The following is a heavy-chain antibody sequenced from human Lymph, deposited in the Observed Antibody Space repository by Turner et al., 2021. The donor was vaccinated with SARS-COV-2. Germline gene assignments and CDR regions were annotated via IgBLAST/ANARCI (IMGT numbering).Heavy chain of an antibody. CDR1: GFTFDDYA. Sequence: GESGGGVVQPGGSMRLSCAPSGFTFDDYAMHWVRQAPGKGLEWFSLISGDGGGIYYADSVKGRFTISRDNSKNSLSLQMNSLRAEDTALYYCAKDPGYCSGGSCYSRTYFDFWGQGTLVTVSA. CDR3: AKDPGYCSGGSCYSRTYFDF. CDR2: ISGDGGGI. D-gene: IGHD2-15*01. V-gene: IGHV3-43*02. J-gene: IGHJ4*02.